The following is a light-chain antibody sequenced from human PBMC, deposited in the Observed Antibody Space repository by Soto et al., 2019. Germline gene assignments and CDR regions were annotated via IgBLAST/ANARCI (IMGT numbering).Light chain of an antibody. CDR3: QQSYSTPWT. Sequence: DIQMTQSPSSLSASVGDRVTITCRASQSISSYLNWYQQKPGKAPKLLIYAASSLQSGVPSRFSGSGSGTDFTLTISSLQPEDFATYYCQQSYSTPWTCGQGTKVESK. V-gene: IGKV1-39*01. CDR2: AAS. J-gene: IGKJ1*01. CDR1: QSISSY.